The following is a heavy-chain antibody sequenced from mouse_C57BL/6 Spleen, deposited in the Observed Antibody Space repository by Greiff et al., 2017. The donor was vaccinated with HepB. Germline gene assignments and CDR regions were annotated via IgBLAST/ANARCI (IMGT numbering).Heavy chain of an antibody. Sequence: QVQLQQSGAELARPGASVKMSCKASGYTFTSYTMHWVKQRPGQGLEWIGYINPSSGYTKYNQKFKDKATLTADKSSSTAYMQRSSLTSEDPAVYYCASGGGSTMVTTRGYYAMDYWGQGTSVTVSS. CDR3: ASGGGSTMVTTRGYYAMDY. V-gene: IGHV1-4*01. CDR1: GYTFTSYT. CDR2: INPSSGYT. D-gene: IGHD2-2*01. J-gene: IGHJ4*01.